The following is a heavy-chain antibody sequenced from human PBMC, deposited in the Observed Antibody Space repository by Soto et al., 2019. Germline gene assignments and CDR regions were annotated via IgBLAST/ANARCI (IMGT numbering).Heavy chain of an antibody. CDR2: IYYSGST. Sequence: ETLSLTCTVSGGSISSYYWSWIRQPPGKGLEWIGYIYYSGSTNYNPSLKSRVTISVDTSKNQFSLKLSSVTAADTAVYYCARHGRSGYDMGLDYWGQGTLVTVSS. J-gene: IGHJ4*02. CDR3: ARHGRSGYDMGLDY. CDR1: GGSISSYY. D-gene: IGHD5-12*01. V-gene: IGHV4-59*08.